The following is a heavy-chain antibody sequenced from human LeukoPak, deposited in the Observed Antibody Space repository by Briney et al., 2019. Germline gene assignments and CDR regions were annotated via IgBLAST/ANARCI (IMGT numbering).Heavy chain of an antibody. Sequence: GSTNYNPSLKSRVTMLLDTSKNQFSLRLTSVNAADTAVYYCARDGGDKVLRYFDWLLPLDYWGQGTLVTVSS. J-gene: IGHJ4*02. CDR2: GST. V-gene: IGHV4-4*07. D-gene: IGHD3-9*01. CDR3: ARDGGDKVLRYFDWLLPLDY.